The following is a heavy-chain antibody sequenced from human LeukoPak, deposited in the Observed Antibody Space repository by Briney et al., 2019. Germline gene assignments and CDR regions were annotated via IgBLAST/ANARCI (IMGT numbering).Heavy chain of an antibody. J-gene: IGHJ4*02. V-gene: IGHV3-53*01. CDR1: GLTVSTNY. CDR3: ARARGFGWCPYFDF. Sequence: GGSLRLSCAASGLTVSTNYMSWVRRAPGKGLEWVSVIYSGGSTYYADSVKGQFTSSRDNSKNTVYLQMNSLRAEDTAVYYCARARGFGWCPYFDFWGQGTPVTVSS. CDR2: IYSGGST. D-gene: IGHD3-10*01.